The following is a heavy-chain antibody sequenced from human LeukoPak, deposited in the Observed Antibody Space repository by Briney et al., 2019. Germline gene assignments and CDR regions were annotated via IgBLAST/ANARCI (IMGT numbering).Heavy chain of an antibody. CDR1: GFTFTSYA. CDR2: IGGSGGST. CDR3: AKVQYVYYGSGSYGMDV. D-gene: IGHD3-10*01. Sequence: GGSLRLSCAASGFTFTSYAMTWVRQAPGKGLECVSAIGGSGGSTYYADSVKGRFTISRDNSRNTLYLQMNSLRAEDTAVYYCAKVQYVYYGSGSYGMDVWGQGTTVTVSS. V-gene: IGHV3-23*01. J-gene: IGHJ6*02.